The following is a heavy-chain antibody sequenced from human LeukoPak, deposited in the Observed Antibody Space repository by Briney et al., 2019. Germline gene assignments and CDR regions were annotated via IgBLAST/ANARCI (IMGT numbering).Heavy chain of an antibody. J-gene: IGHJ4*02. D-gene: IGHD4-11*01. CDR3: TRDQPTVIDY. CDR1: GFTFGDYA. CDR2: IRSKAYGGTT. Sequence: GGSLRLSCTASGFTFGDYAMSWVRQAPGRGLEWVGFIRSKAYGGTTEYAASVKGRFTISRDDSKSIAYLQMNSLKTEDTAVYYCTRDQPTVIDYWGQGTLVTVSS. V-gene: IGHV3-49*04.